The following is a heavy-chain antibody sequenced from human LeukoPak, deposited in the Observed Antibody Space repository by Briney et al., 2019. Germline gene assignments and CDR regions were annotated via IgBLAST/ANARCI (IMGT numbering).Heavy chain of an antibody. CDR3: ASSGITGTTDDY. Sequence: SGTLSLTCTLSGGSISSGSYYWSWIRQPAGKGLEWIGRIYTSGSTNYNPSLKSRVTISVDTSKNQFSLKLSSVTAADTAVYYCASSGITGTTDDYWGQGTLVTVSS. CDR1: GGSISSGSYY. J-gene: IGHJ4*02. CDR2: IYTSGST. D-gene: IGHD1-7*01. V-gene: IGHV4-61*02.